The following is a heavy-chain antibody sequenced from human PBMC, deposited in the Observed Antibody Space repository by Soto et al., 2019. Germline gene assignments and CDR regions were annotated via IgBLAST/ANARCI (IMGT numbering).Heavy chain of an antibody. Sequence: SETLSLTCTVSGGSISSYYWSWIRQPPGKGLEWIGYIYYSGSTNYNPSLKSRVTISVDTSKNQFSLKLSSVTAADTAVYYCARPPFGGSGSYLTSDYYMDVRGKGTTVTVSS. CDR3: ARPPFGGSGSYLTSDYYMDV. J-gene: IGHJ6*03. V-gene: IGHV4-59*08. CDR2: IYYSGST. CDR1: GGSISSYY. D-gene: IGHD3-10*01.